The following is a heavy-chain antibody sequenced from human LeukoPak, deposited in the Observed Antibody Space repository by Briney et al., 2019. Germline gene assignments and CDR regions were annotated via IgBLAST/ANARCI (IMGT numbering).Heavy chain of an antibody. CDR1: GFTFSSYW. CDR3: ARDGGGYCSGGSCYFNWFDP. Sequence: PGGSLRLSCAASGFTFSSYWMHWVRQAPGKGLVWVSRINSDGSTSYADSVKGRFTISRDNSKNTLYLQMNSLRAEDTAVYYCARDGGGYCSGGSCYFNWFDPWGQGTLVTVSS. D-gene: IGHD2-15*01. J-gene: IGHJ5*02. V-gene: IGHV3-74*01. CDR2: INSDGST.